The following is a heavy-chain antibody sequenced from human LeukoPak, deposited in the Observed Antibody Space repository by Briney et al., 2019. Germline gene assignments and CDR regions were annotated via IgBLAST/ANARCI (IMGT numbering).Heavy chain of an antibody. CDR1: GYTFTSYY. CDR2: MNPNSGNT. D-gene: IGHD3-3*01. V-gene: IGHV1-8*02. J-gene: IGHJ5*02. Sequence: VASVKVSCKASGYTFTSYYMHWVRQATGQGLEWMGWMNPNSGNTGYAQKFQGRATMTRNTSISTAYMELSSLRSEDTAVYYCARGQSSLGYYDFWSAPRNWFDPWGQGTLVTVSS. CDR3: ARGQSSLGYYDFWSAPRNWFDP.